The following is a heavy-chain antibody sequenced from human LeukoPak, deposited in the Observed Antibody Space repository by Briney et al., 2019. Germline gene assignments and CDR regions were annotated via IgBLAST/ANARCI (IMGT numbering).Heavy chain of an antibody. CDR1: GYTFTSYY. CDR2: INHSAAGT. Sequence: ASVKVSCKAYGYTFTSYYMHWVRQAPGQGLEWKGIINHSAAGTSYAQKFQGRVTMTRDTSTSTVYMELSRLRSEDTAVYYCARASPTFDYWGQGTLVTVSS. CDR3: ARASPTFDY. J-gene: IGHJ4*02. V-gene: IGHV1-46*01.